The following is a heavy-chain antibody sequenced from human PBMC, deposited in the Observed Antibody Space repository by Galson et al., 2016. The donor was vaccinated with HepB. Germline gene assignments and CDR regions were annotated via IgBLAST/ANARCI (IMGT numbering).Heavy chain of an antibody. CDR2: IYSGGRT. V-gene: IGHV3-53*01. Sequence: SLRLSCAVSGFAVNSDYMSWIRQAPGKGLEWISVIYSGGRTTYGDSVKGRLTISRDRSKNTLSLQMNSLRAEDTAVYYCARGPTVTFYGGPTWFDLWGQGTVVTVSS. D-gene: IGHD2-21*02. J-gene: IGHJ5*02. CDR1: GFAVNSDY. CDR3: ARGPTVTFYGGPTWFDL.